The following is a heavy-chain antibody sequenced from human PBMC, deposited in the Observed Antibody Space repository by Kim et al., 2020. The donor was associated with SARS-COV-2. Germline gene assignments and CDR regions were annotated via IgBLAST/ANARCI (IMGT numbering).Heavy chain of an antibody. V-gene: IGHV1-69*13. CDR3: ARAGDKYWRWLQREVSHFQH. Sequence: SVKVSCKASGGTFSSYAISWVRQAPGQGLEWMGGIIPIFGTANYAQKFQGRVTITADESTSTAYMELSSLRSEDTAVYYCARAGDKYWRWLQREVSHFQHWGQGTLVTVSS. CDR1: GGTFSSYA. CDR2: IIPIFGTA. J-gene: IGHJ1*01. D-gene: IGHD5-12*01.